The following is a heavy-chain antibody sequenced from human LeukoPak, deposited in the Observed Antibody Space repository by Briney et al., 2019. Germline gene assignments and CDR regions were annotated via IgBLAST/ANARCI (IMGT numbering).Heavy chain of an antibody. J-gene: IGHJ4*02. V-gene: IGHV3-74*01. D-gene: IGHD5-18*01. CDR2: INGDASST. CDR1: GLTLSGFW. Sequence: GGSLRLSCAASGLTLSGFWMHWVRQAPGKGLVWVSRINGDASSTSYADSVKGRFTISRDNAKSTLYLQMNSLRVEDTAVYYCARACGNTYGYFEYWGQGTPVTVSS. CDR3: ARACGNTYGYFEY.